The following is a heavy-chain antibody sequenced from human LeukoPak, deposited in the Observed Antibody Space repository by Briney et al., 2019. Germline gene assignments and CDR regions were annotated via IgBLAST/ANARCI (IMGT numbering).Heavy chain of an antibody. CDR2: ISGSGGST. V-gene: IGHV3-23*01. J-gene: IGHJ4*02. CDR3: AKVREKPRFRNLLTGVYFDC. CDR1: GFTFSSYA. D-gene: IGHD3-9*01. Sequence: GGSLRLSCAASGFTFSSYAMSWVRQAPGKGLEWVSAISGSGGSTYYADSVKGRFTISRDNSKNTLYLQMNSLRAEDTAVYYSAKVREKPRFRNLLTGVYFDCWGQGTLVTVSS.